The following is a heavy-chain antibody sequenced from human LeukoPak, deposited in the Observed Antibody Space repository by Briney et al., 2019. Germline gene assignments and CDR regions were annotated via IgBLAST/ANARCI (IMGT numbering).Heavy chain of an antibody. V-gene: IGHV4-61*01. J-gene: IGHJ3*02. CDR1: GGSISSGSYY. D-gene: IGHD6-13*01. CDR3: ATCSSFVRFDAFDI. Sequence: SETLSLTCTVSGGSISSGSYYWSWIRQPPGKGLEWIGYIYYSGSTNYNPSLKSRVTISVDTSKNQFSLKLSSVTAADTAVYYCATCSSFVRFDAFDIWGQGTMVTVSS. CDR2: IYYSGST.